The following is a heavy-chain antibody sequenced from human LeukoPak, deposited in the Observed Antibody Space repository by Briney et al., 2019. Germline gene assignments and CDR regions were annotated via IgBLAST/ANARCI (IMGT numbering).Heavy chain of an antibody. Sequence: ASVKVSCKASGGTFSSYAISWVRQAPGQGLEWMGGIIPIFGTANYAQKFQGRVTITTDESTSTAYMELSSLRSEDTAVYYCARGEKVRDYDFWSGPWGFDYWGQGTLVTVSS. CDR1: GGTFSSYA. CDR2: IIPIFGTA. D-gene: IGHD3-3*01. CDR3: ARGEKVRDYDFWSGPWGFDY. J-gene: IGHJ4*02. V-gene: IGHV1-69*05.